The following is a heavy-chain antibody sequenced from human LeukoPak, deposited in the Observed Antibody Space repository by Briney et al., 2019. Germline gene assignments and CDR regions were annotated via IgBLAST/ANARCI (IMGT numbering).Heavy chain of an antibody. CDR1: GYTFTGYY. D-gene: IGHD6-13*01. Sequence: GASMKVSCKASGYTFTGYYMHWVRQAPGQGLEWMGWINPNSGGTNYAQKFQGRVTMTRDTSISTAYMELSRLRSDDTAVYYCARGPQGSSWTYYYYGMDVWGQGTTVTVSS. V-gene: IGHV1-2*02. J-gene: IGHJ6*02. CDR3: ARGPQGSSWTYYYYGMDV. CDR2: INPNSGGT.